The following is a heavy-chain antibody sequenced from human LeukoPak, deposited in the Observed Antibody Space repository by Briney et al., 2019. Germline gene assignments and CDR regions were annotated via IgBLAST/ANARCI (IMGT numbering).Heavy chain of an antibody. Sequence: ASVKVSCKASGYTFTGYGITWVRQAPGKGLEWMGWISAYNGNTNYAQKLQGRVTMTTDTSTSTAYMELRSLRSDDTAVYYCARSDSSGRYGGYYYYYMDVWGKGTTVTVSS. V-gene: IGHV1-18*01. CDR1: GYTFTGYG. CDR2: ISAYNGNT. CDR3: ARSDSSGRYGGYYYYYMDV. D-gene: IGHD6-19*01. J-gene: IGHJ6*03.